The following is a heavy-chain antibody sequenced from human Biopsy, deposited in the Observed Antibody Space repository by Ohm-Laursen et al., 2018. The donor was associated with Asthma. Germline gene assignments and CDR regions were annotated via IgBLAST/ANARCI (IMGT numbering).Heavy chain of an antibody. V-gene: IGHV4-34*01. J-gene: IGHJ6*02. Sequence: GTLSLTWDVYPGSFSGFFWTWIRQSPGKGLEWIGETNERGVTNNNPSLKSRVIISIDTYWNRVSLKLTSVTAADTAVYYCARGPELDVWGQGTTVTVSS. CDR2: TNERGVT. CDR3: ARGPELDV. CDR1: PGSFSGFF.